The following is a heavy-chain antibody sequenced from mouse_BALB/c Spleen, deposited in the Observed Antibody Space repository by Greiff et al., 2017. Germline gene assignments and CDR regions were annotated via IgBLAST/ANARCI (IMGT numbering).Heavy chain of an antibody. V-gene: IGHV1-5*01. CDR3: TRSGASYGNFYWYFDV. J-gene: IGHJ1*01. Sequence: EVKLVESGTGLARPGASVKMSCKASGYSFTSYWMHWVKQRPGQGLEWIGAIYPGNSDTSYNQKFKGKAKLTAVTSASTAYMELSSLTNEDSAVYYWTRSGASYGNFYWYFDVWGAGTTVTVSS. CDR2: IYPGNSDT. D-gene: IGHD2-10*01. CDR1: GYSFTSYW.